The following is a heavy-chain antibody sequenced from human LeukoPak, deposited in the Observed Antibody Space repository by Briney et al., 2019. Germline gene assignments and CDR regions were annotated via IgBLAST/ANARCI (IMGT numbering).Heavy chain of an antibody. V-gene: IGHV3-30*03. Sequence: GRSLRLSCATSGFTFSSYGMHWVRQAPGKGLEWVAIISYDGSNKYYADSVKGRFTISRDNSKNTLYLQMNSLRPDDTAVYYCARDIEYSSSSYFAYWGQGTLVAVSS. D-gene: IGHD6-6*01. J-gene: IGHJ4*02. CDR3: ARDIEYSSSSYFAY. CDR2: ISYDGSNK. CDR1: GFTFSSYG.